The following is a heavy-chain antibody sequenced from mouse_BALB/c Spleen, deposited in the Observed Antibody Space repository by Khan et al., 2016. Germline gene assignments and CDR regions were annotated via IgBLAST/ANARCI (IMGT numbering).Heavy chain of an antibody. V-gene: IGHV3-6*02. CDR1: GYSITSCYY. D-gene: IGHD2-12*01. Sequence: EVELVESGPGLVKPSQSLSLTCSVTGYSITSCYYWNLIRQFPGNNLEWMGYISYDGSNNYNPSLKNRISIARDTCTTHLSLKCNSVTTEDTATWYCARLRRVYALGYWGQGTSVTVSS. CDR3: ARLRRVYALGY. J-gene: IGHJ4*01. CDR2: ISYDGSN.